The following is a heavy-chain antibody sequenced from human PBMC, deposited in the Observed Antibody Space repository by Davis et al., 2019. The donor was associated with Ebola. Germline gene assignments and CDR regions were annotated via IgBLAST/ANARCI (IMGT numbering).Heavy chain of an antibody. V-gene: IGHV3-30-3*01. D-gene: IGHD2-15*01. Sequence: GESLKISCAASGFTFDSYAIHWVRQTPGKGLEWLAVISYQGSNKYYADFLKGRLTISRDNSKKTVYLQMNSLRVEDTAVYYCARSWGYCSGGDCWNDDHHFDYWGQGTLVTVSS. CDR1: GFTFDSYA. CDR2: ISYQGSNK. CDR3: ARSWGYCSGGDCWNDDHHFDY. J-gene: IGHJ4*02.